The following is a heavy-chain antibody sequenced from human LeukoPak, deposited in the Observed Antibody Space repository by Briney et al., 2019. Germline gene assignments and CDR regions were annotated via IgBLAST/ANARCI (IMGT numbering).Heavy chain of an antibody. Sequence: PGGSLRLSCIASGFTFNNHAMSWVRQAPGKGLEWVSGFSSGADARAHYADSVKGRFSISRDNSKNTLHLQLNSLRAEDTAVYYCAKAGYGDYSSNIWGQGTMVTVSS. J-gene: IGHJ3*02. CDR3: AKAGYGDYSSNI. CDR2: FSSGADARA. D-gene: IGHD4-17*01. V-gene: IGHV3-23*01. CDR1: GFTFNNHA.